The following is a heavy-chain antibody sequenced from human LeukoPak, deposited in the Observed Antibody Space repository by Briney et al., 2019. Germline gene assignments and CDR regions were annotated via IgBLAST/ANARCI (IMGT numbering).Heavy chain of an antibody. V-gene: IGHV1-46*01. CDR2: INPSGGST. J-gene: IGHJ3*02. Sequence: ASVKVSCKASGYTCTSYYMHWVRQAPGQGLEWMGIINPSGGSTSYAQKFQGRVTMTRDTSTSTVYMELSSLRSEDTAVYYCARGTLALGFGELLLDIWGQGTMVTVSS. D-gene: IGHD3-10*01. CDR1: GYTCTSYY. CDR3: ARGTLALGFGELLLDI.